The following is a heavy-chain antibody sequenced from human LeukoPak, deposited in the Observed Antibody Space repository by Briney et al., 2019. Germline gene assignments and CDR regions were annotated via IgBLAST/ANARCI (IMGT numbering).Heavy chain of an antibody. Sequence: SEALSLTCTVSGGSTSSYYWSWIRQPPGKGLEWIGYIYYSGSTNYNPSLKSRVTISVDTSKNQFSLKLSSVTAADTAVYYCARLYSGYAEFDPWGQGTLVTVSS. CDR3: ARLYSGYAEFDP. V-gene: IGHV4-59*08. J-gene: IGHJ5*02. D-gene: IGHD5-12*01. CDR1: GGSTSSYY. CDR2: IYYSGST.